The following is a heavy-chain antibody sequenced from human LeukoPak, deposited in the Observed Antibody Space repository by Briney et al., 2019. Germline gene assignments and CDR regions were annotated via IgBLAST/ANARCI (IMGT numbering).Heavy chain of an antibody. V-gene: IGHV4-39*07. CDR1: GASITSSNYY. CDR2: LYDAGNI. Sequence: SETLSLTCTVSGASITSSNYYWAWIRQPPGKGLEWIGSLYDAGNIYYNPSLKSRVAISVDTAKEQVSLRLTSLTAADTAVYYCARDVTVRGSPYRRYFDFWGQGSLVAVSS. CDR3: ARDVTVRGSPYRRYFDF. D-gene: IGHD3-10*01. J-gene: IGHJ4*02.